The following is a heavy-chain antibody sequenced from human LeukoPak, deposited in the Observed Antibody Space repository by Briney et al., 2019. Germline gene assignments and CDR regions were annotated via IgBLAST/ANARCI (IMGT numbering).Heavy chain of an antibody. CDR3: ASAFPRFYFDY. CDR1: GGSISSYY. J-gene: IGHJ4*02. Sequence: PSETLSLTCTVSGGSISSYYWSWIRQPPGKGLEWIGYIYYSGSTNYNPSLESRVTISVDTSKNQFSLKLSSVTAADTAVYYCASAFPRFYFDYWGQGTLVTVSS. D-gene: IGHD3-3*02. V-gene: IGHV4-59*01. CDR2: IYYSGST.